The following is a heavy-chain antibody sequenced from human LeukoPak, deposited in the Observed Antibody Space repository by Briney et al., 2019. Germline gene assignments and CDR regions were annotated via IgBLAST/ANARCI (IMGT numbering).Heavy chain of an antibody. J-gene: IGHJ4*02. CDR1: GFTFSSYS. CDR2: ISSSSSYI. Sequence: PGGSLRFPCAASGFTFSSYSMNWVRQAPGKGLEWVSSISSSSSYIYYADSVKGRFTISRDNAKNSLYLQMNSLRAEDTAVYYCAVVGATPIDYWGQGTLVTVSS. CDR3: AVVGATPIDY. V-gene: IGHV3-21*01. D-gene: IGHD1-26*01.